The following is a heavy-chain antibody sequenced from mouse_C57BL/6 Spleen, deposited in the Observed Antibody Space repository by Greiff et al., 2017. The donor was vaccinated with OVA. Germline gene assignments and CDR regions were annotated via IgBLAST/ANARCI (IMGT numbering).Heavy chain of an antibody. D-gene: IGHD2-1*01. CDR1: GYTFTDYE. CDR3: TRGRGNSFAY. J-gene: IGHJ3*01. Sequence: QVHVKQSGAELVRPGASVTLSCKASGYTFTDYEMHWVKQTPVHGLEWIGAIDPETGGTAYNQKFKGKAILTADKSSSTAYMELRSLTSEDSAVYYCTRGRGNSFAYWGQGTLVTVSA. V-gene: IGHV1-15*01. CDR2: IDPETGGT.